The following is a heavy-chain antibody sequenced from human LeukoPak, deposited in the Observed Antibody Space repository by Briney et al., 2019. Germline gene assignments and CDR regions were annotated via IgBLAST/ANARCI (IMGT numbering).Heavy chain of an antibody. CDR1: GGSISSSSHY. CDR3: ARHIPHTPRVDF. D-gene: IGHD2-15*01. J-gene: IGHJ4*02. V-gene: IGHV4-39*01. Sequence: SETLSLTCTVSGGSISSSSHYWAWIRQPPGKGLEWIGSIYYSGSTYYNPSLKSRITISIDTSRNQFSLKLSSVTAADTAIYYCARHIPHTPRVDFWGQGTLVTVSS. CDR2: IYYSGST.